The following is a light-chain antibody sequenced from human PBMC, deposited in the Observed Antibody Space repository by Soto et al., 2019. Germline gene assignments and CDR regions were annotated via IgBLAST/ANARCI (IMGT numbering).Light chain of an antibody. CDR3: TSYTSGSTPVV. Sequence: QSALTQPASVSGSPGQSITISCTGTSSDVGGHNYVSWYQQHPGKAPKLMIYDVHNRPSGVSSRFSGSKSGNTASLTISGLQAEDEADYYCTSYTSGSTPVVFGGGTKLTVL. CDR1: SSDVGGHNY. CDR2: DVH. J-gene: IGLJ2*01. V-gene: IGLV2-14*01.